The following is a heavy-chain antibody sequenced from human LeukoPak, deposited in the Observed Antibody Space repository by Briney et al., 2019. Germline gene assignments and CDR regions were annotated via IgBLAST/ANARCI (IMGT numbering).Heavy chain of an antibody. Sequence: SETLSLTCAVYGGSFSGYYWSWNRQPPGKGLEWIGEINHSGSTNYNPSLKSRVTISVDTSKNQFSLKLSSVTAADTAVYYCARGSSGLRYFDWLSVNWFYPWGQGTLVTVSS. CDR3: ARGSSGLRYFDWLSVNWFYP. V-gene: IGHV4-34*01. CDR1: GGSFSGYY. J-gene: IGHJ5*02. D-gene: IGHD3-9*01. CDR2: INHSGST.